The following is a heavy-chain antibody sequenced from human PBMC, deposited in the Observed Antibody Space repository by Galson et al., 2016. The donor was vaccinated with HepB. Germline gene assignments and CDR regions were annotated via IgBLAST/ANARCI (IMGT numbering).Heavy chain of an antibody. CDR2: ITWNSDTV. CDR1: GFTFDDYA. V-gene: IGHV3-9*01. D-gene: IGHD2-2*01. J-gene: IGHJ4*02. Sequence: SLRLSCAASGFTFDDYAFHWVRQAPGKGLEWVSHITWNSDTVVYADSVKGRFTISRDNDRNSLYLQMNSLRPEDTAVYYCAKDANAIGHSYFENWGQGTLVTVSS. CDR3: AKDANAIGHSYFEN.